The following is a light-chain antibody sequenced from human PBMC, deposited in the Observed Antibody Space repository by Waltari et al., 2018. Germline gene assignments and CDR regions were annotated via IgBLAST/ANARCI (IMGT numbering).Light chain of an antibody. CDR1: TSNIGSNT. CDR2: TDE. Sequence: QSVLTQPPSASGTPGQRVTISCSGSTSNIGSNTVSWYQQLPGTAPKLLIYTDEQRPSGVPYRFSGSKSGTSASRASSGPQSEDEAHYHCSAWDDNLNGVIFGGGTKLTVL. V-gene: IGLV1-44*01. J-gene: IGLJ2*01. CDR3: SAWDDNLNGVI.